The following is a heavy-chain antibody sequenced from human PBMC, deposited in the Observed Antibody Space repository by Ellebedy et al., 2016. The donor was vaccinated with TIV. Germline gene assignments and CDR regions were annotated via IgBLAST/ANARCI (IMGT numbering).Heavy chain of an antibody. CDR1: GFTFSDYY. CDR2: ISSSGSTI. CDR3: ASGPLWFGELLTGYYGMDV. J-gene: IGHJ6*02. D-gene: IGHD3-10*01. V-gene: IGHV3-11*04. Sequence: PGGSLRLSCAASGFTFSDYYMRWIRQAPGKGLEWVSYISSSGSTIYYADSVKGRFTISRDNAKNSLYLQMNSLRAEDTAVYYCASGPLWFGELLTGYYGMDVWGQGTTVTVSS.